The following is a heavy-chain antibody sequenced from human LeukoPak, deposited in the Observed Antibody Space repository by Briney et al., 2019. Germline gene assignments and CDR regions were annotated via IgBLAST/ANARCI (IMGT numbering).Heavy chain of an antibody. Sequence: SETLSLTCTVSGGSISSYYWSWIRQPAGKGLEWIGRIYTSGSTNYNPSLKSRVTMSVDTSKNQFSLRLSSVTAADTAVYYCARDGHYGDYSDYWGQGTLVTVSS. V-gene: IGHV4-4*07. D-gene: IGHD4-17*01. CDR2: IYTSGST. J-gene: IGHJ4*02. CDR1: GGSISSYY. CDR3: ARDGHYGDYSDY.